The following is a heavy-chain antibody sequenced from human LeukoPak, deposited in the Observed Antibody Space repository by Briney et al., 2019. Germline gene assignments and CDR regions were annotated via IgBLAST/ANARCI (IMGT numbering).Heavy chain of an antibody. Sequence: PGGYLRRYCAASGFTFSSYGMHWVRQAPGKGLEWVAVISYDGSNKYYADSVKGRFTISRDNSKNTLYLQMNSLRAEDTAVYYCANGYGDHDAFDIWGQGTMVTVSS. J-gene: IGHJ3*02. D-gene: IGHD4-17*01. CDR1: GFTFSSYG. CDR2: ISYDGSNK. CDR3: ANGYGDHDAFDI. V-gene: IGHV3-30*18.